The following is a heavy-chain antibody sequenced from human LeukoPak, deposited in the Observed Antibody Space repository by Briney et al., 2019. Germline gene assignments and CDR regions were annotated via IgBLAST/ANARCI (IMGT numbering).Heavy chain of an antibody. CDR3: ASVEMATIDYYYMDV. V-gene: IGHV1-18*01. CDR1: GYTFTSYG. CDR2: ISAYNGNT. Sequence: GASVKVSCKASGYTFTSYGISWVRQAPGQGLEWMGWISAYNGNTNYAQKFQGRVTMTRDMSTSTVYMELSSPRSEDTAVYYCASVEMATIDYYYMDVWGKGTTVTVSS. D-gene: IGHD5-24*01. J-gene: IGHJ6*03.